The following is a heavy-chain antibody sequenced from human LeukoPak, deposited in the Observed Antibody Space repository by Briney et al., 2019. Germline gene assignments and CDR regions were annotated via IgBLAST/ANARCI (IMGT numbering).Heavy chain of an antibody. CDR3: ARDSGSYSFDY. Sequence: PSQTLSLTCAVSGGSLSSGGYSWSWIRQPPGKGLEWIGYIYQTGSTYYNPSLKSRVTISVDRSKNQFSLELTSVTAADTAVYYCARDSGSYSFDYWGQGTLVTVSS. CDR2: IYQTGST. V-gene: IGHV4-30-2*01. D-gene: IGHD1-26*01. J-gene: IGHJ4*02. CDR1: GGSLSSGGYS.